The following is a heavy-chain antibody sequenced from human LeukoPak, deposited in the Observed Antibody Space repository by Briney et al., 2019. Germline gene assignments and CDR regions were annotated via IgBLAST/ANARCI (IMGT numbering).Heavy chain of an antibody. Sequence: PGGSLRLSCAASGFTFSSYAMSWVSQAPGKGLEWVSAISGSGGSTYYADSVKGRFTISRDNSKNTLYLQMNSLRAEDTAVYYCAKDLGLSDGYYFDYWGQGTLVTVSS. J-gene: IGHJ4*02. D-gene: IGHD3-10*01. CDR3: AKDLGLSDGYYFDY. V-gene: IGHV3-23*01. CDR2: ISGSGGST. CDR1: GFTFSSYA.